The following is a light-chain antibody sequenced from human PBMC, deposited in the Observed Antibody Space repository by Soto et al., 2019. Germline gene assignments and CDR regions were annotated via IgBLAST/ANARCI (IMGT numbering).Light chain of an antibody. CDR3: QHRNRYPHIT. J-gene: IGKJ5*01. V-gene: IGKV1-17*01. CDR1: QGIGTD. CDR2: AAS. Sequence: DIQMTQSPSTLSASVGDRVTITCRASQGIGTDLGWYRQRPGRAPERLIYAASTLQSGVPSRFSGSGSGTEFSLTISSLQPEDSATYYCQHRNRYPHITFGQGTRLEIK.